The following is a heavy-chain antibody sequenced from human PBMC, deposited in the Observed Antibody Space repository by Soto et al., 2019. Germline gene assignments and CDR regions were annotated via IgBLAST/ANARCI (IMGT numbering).Heavy chain of an antibody. Sequence: QITLKESGPTLVKPTETLTLTCTFSGFSLSSGVGVGWVRQSPGKALEWLAVIYWDNDKRSSPSLKSRLTITKDTYKNHGILTMINMDPVDTSTYYWSYRHWQARGRGWFDPWGPGTLVTVSS. CDR2: IYWDNDK. J-gene: IGHJ5*02. D-gene: IGHD6-6*01. CDR1: GFSLSSGVG. CDR3: SYRHWQARGRGWFDP. V-gene: IGHV2-5*02.